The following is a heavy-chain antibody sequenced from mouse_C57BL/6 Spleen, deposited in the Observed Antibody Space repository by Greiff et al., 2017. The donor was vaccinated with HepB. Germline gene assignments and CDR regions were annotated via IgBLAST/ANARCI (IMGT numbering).Heavy chain of an antibody. CDR1: GFTFSSYA. CDR3: ARGGYYGSKGYFDV. Sequence: EVMLVESGGGLVKPGGSLKLSCAASGFTFSSYAMSWVRQTPEKRLEWVATISDGGSYTYYPDNVKGRFTITRDNAKNKLYLQMCHLNSEDTAMYYCARGGYYGSKGYFDVWGTGTTVTVSS. V-gene: IGHV5-4*03. CDR2: ISDGGSYT. J-gene: IGHJ1*03. D-gene: IGHD1-1*01.